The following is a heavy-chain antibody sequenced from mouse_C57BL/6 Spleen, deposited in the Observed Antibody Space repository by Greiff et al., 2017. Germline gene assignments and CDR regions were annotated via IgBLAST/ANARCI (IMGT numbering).Heavy chain of an antibody. CDR1: GYPFTSNW. J-gene: IGHJ4*01. V-gene: IGHV1-53*01. D-gene: IGHD1-1*01. Sequence: VQLQQPGTELVKPGASVKLSGKASGYPFTSNWRHGGKQRPGQGLEWIGNINPSNGGTNYNEKFKSKATLTVDKSSSTAYMQLSSLTSEDSAVYYCARPITTVVAPYAMDYWGQGTSVTVSS. CDR2: INPSNGGT. CDR3: ARPITTVVAPYAMDY.